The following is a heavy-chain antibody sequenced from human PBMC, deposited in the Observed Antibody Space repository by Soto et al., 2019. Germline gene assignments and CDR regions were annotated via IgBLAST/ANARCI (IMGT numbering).Heavy chain of an antibody. CDR3: ARHRSSCKLPHICPYYYYGMDV. V-gene: IGHV1-69*01. D-gene: IGHD2-2*01. CDR1: GGTFSSYA. J-gene: IGHJ6*02. CDR2: IIPIFGTA. Sequence: QVQLVQSGAEVKKPGSSVKVSCKASGGTFSSYAISWVRQAPGQGLEWMGGIIPIFGTANYAQKFQGRVTITADESTSTAYMELSSLRSEDTAVYYCARHRSSCKLPHICPYYYYGMDVWGQGTTVTVSS.